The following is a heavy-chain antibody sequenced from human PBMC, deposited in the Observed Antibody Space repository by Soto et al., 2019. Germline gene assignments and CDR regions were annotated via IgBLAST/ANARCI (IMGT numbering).Heavy chain of an antibody. CDR3: AAAHIGVAVPNWCDP. V-gene: IGHV4-31*11. CDR1: GGSISSGGHY. D-gene: IGHD6-19*01. Sequence: QVQLQESGPGLVKPSQTLSLTCAVSGGSISSGGHYWSWIRQHPGKGLEFLGYISYSGTTYYNPALKSRLTGSIDTSKNQFSLKLRSVTAADTAVYYCAAAHIGVAVPNWCDPWGQGTLVTVSS. CDR2: ISYSGTT. J-gene: IGHJ5*02.